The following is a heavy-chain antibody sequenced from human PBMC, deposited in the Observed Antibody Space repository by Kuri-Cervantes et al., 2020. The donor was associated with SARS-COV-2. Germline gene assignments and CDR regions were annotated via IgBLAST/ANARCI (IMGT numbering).Heavy chain of an antibody. Sequence: ASVKVSCKASGYTFTSYGISWVRQAPGQGLEWMGDFDPEDGETIYAQKFQGRVTMTEDTSTDTAYMELSSLRSEDTAVYYCAPGNYYDSSGYYRAEYFQHWGQGTLVTVSS. J-gene: IGHJ1*01. V-gene: IGHV1-24*01. CDR1: GYTFTSYG. CDR3: APGNYYDSSGYYRAEYFQH. D-gene: IGHD3-22*01. CDR2: FDPEDGET.